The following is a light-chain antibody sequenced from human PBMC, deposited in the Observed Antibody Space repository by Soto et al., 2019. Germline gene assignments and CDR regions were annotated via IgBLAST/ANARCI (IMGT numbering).Light chain of an antibody. CDR2: GAS. J-gene: IGKJ4*01. V-gene: IGKV3-11*01. CDR3: HQRSNWPLT. CDR1: QSVHTF. Sequence: EVVLTQSPDTLSLSPGEGASLSCRASQSVHTFLAWYQQKPGQPPRLLIYGASTRAPGVPARFSGSGSGTDFTLTITSLEPEDFAVYYCHQRSNWPLTFGGGTKVDI.